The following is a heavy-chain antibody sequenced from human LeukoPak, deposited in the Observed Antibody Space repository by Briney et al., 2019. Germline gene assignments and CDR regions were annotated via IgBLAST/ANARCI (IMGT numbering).Heavy chain of an antibody. CDR1: GFTFGSYG. J-gene: IGHJ4*02. D-gene: IGHD3-10*01. Sequence: GGSLRLSCAASGFTFGSYGMHWVRQAPGKGLEWVAVISYDGSNKYYADSVKGRFTISRDNSKNTLYLQMNSLRAEDTAVYYCAKDRENIWFGELSGEFDYWGQGTLVTVSS. CDR3: AKDRENIWFGELSGEFDY. CDR2: ISYDGSNK. V-gene: IGHV3-30*18.